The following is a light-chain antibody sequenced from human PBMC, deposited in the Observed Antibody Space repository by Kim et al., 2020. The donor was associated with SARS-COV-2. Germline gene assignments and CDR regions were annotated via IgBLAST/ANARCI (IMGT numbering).Light chain of an antibody. CDR2: GAS. CDR1: QSVSSN. CDR3: QQYNNWPLLT. V-gene: IGKV3-15*01. Sequence: EILMTQSPAPLSVSPGERATLSCRASQSVSSNLAWYQQKPGQAPRLLIYGASTRATGIPARFSGSGSGTEFTLTISSLQSEDFAVYYCQQYNNWPLLTFGGGTKVEIK. J-gene: IGKJ4*01.